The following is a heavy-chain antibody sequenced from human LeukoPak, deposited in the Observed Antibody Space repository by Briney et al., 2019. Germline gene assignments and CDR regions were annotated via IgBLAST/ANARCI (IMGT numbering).Heavy chain of an antibody. CDR2: ISSSGSTI. V-gene: IGHV3-11*01. J-gene: IGHJ3*02. D-gene: IGHD3-3*01. CDR1: GFTFSDYY. Sequence: GGSLRLSCAASGFTFSDYYMSWIRQAPGKGLEWVSYISSSGSTIYYADSVKGRFTMSRDNAQNALYLEMNSLRAEDTAVYYCAREKKTEWTTGAFDMWGQGTMVIVSS. CDR3: AREKKTEWTTGAFDM.